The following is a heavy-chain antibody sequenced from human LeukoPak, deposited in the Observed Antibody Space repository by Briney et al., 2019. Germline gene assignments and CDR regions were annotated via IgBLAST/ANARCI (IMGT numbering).Heavy chain of an antibody. CDR2: IIPLLDIV. J-gene: IGHJ3*02. Sequence: ASVKVSCKASGGTFISYTISWVRQAPGQGLEWMGRIIPLLDIVNYAQKFQGRVTITADKSTNTAYMELSSLRSEDTAVYYCASRAKGGLDAFDIWGQGTMVTVSS. CDR1: GGTFISYT. CDR3: ASRAKGGLDAFDI. D-gene: IGHD1-26*01. V-gene: IGHV1-69*02.